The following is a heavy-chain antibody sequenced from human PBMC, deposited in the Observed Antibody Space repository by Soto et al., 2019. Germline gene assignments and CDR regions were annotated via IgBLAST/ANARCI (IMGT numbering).Heavy chain of an antibody. J-gene: IGHJ6*02. CDR3: ARIYYDYV. CDR1: GFDFSTYS. Sequence: QLVESGGGSVQPGGSLRLACKASGFDFSTYSMNWVRQAPGKGLEWIAYVSLDSDTVHYADSVKGRFTIYRDDPENSLFLQMNSLRDEDTATYYCARIYYDYVWGQGTTVTVSS. D-gene: IGHD3-3*01. V-gene: IGHV3-48*02. CDR2: VSLDSDTV.